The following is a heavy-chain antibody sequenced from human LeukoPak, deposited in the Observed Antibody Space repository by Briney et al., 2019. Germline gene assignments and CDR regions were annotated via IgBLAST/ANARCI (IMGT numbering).Heavy chain of an antibody. D-gene: IGHD2-15*01. CDR1: GGSISSSDNY. J-gene: IGHJ4*02. Sequence: SQTLSLTCTVSGGSISSSDNYGSWVRQPAGTGLEWIGRIYTSGSTTDNPSRRRRVTISLDTSKDPLSLTVTSVTAADTAVYYCARVFCSGGNCYHFDYWGQGILVTVSS. V-gene: IGHV4-61*02. CDR3: ARVFCSGGNCYHFDY. CDR2: IYTSGST.